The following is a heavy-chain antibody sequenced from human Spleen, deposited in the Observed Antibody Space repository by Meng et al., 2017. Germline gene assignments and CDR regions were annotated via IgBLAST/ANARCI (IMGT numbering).Heavy chain of an antibody. Sequence: ESLKISCVASGLSFTDAWMSWVRQAPGKGLEWIGEINHSGSTNYNPSLKSRVTISVDTSKNQFSLKLSSVTAADSAVYYCARCADYYYGSGTYYKKRYFDYWGQGSLVTVSS. V-gene: IGHV4-34*01. CDR2: INHSGST. J-gene: IGHJ4*02. CDR3: ARCADYYYGSGTYYKKRYFDY. CDR1: GLSFTDAW. D-gene: IGHD3-10*01.